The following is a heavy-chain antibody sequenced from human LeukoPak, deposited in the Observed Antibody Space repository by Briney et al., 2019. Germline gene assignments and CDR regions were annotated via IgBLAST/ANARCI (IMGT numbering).Heavy chain of an antibody. J-gene: IGHJ4*02. Sequence: GGSLRLSCAASGFTFNNYARSWVRQAPGKGLEWVSGISVSGGSTFYADSVKGRFTISRANSKNTLYLQMNSLRAEDTAVYYCAKGGSTSCPDYWGQGTLVTVSS. CDR2: ISVSGGST. D-gene: IGHD2-2*01. CDR3: AKGGSTSCPDY. CDR1: GFTFNNYA. V-gene: IGHV3-23*01.